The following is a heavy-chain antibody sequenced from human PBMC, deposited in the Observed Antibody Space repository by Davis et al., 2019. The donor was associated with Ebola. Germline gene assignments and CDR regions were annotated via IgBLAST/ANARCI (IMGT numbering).Heavy chain of an antibody. CDR1: GFTFSDYY. V-gene: IGHV3-11*01. Sequence: PGGSLRLSCAASGFTFSDYYMSWIRQAPGKGLEWVSYISSSSSTIYYADSVKGRFTISRDNAKNSLYLQMNSLRAEDTAVYYCAKALGDFWSGSNYYMDVWGKGTSVTVSS. D-gene: IGHD3-3*01. CDR3: AKALGDFWSGSNYYMDV. CDR2: ISSSSSTI. J-gene: IGHJ6*03.